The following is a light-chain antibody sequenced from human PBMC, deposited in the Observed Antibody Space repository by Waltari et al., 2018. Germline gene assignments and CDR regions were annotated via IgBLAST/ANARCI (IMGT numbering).Light chain of an antibody. CDR2: GAS. CDR3: QQYIHRPPWWT. Sequence: EIVMTQSPATLSVSPGERATLSCRASQSISSNLAWYQQKPGQAPRLLSYGASTRATGIPARFTGSGSGTEFTLTISSLQSEDFTVYYCQQYIHRPPWWTFGQGTKVEIK. V-gene: IGKV3-15*01. J-gene: IGKJ1*01. CDR1: QSISSN.